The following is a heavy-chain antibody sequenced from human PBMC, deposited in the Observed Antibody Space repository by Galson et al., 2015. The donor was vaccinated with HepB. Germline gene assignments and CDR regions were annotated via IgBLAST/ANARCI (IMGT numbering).Heavy chain of an antibody. CDR1: GFTFSSYW. Sequence: SLRLSCAASGFTFSSYWMSWVRQAPGKGLEWVANIKEDGSENHYVDSVKGRFTISRDNAKNSLYLQMNNLRVEDTALYFCARDRPLGSYDYWGQGTLVTVSA. V-gene: IGHV3-7*03. CDR2: IKEDGSEN. CDR3: ARDRPLGSYDY. J-gene: IGHJ4*02. D-gene: IGHD3-10*01.